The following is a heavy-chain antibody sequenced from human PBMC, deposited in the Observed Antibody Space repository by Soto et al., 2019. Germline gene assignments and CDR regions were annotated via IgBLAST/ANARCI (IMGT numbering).Heavy chain of an antibody. Sequence: EVQLVESGGGLVQPGGSLRLSCAASGFTFSSYEMNWVRQAPGKGLEWVSYISSSGSTIYYADSVKGRFTISRDNAKNSLYLQMNSLRAEDTAVYYCAREGHYYGMDVWGQGTTVTVSS. V-gene: IGHV3-48*03. CDR3: AREGHYYGMDV. CDR2: ISSSGSTI. J-gene: IGHJ6*02. CDR1: GFTFSSYE.